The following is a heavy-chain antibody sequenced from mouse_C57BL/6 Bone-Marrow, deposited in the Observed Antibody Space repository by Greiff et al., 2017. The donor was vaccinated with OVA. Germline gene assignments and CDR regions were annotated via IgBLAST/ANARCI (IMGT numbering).Heavy chain of an antibody. CDR2: IYPRSGNT. CDR3: GGRGYYEAMGY. J-gene: IGHJ4*01. Sequence: VQLQQSGAELVRPGASVKLSCKASGYTFTSYGIRWVKQRTGQGLEWIGEIYPRSGNTYYNEKFKGKATLTADKSSSTAYMELRSLTSEDSAVYYCGGRGYYEAMGYWCRGTSITVTA. V-gene: IGHV1-81*01. D-gene: IGHD1-1*01. CDR1: GYTFTSYG.